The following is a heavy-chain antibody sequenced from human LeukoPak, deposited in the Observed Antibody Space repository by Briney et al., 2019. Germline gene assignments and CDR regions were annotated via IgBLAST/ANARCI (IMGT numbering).Heavy chain of an antibody. CDR2: IIPILGIA. V-gene: IGHV1-69*04. CDR1: GGTFSSYA. J-gene: IGHJ4*02. Sequence: ASVKVSCKASGGTFSSYAIGWVRQAPGQGLEWMGRIIPILGIANYAQKFQGRVTITADKSTSTAYMELSSLRSEDTAVYYCARAEFDWLLYNFDYWGQGTLVTVSS. D-gene: IGHD3-9*01. CDR3: ARAEFDWLLYNFDY.